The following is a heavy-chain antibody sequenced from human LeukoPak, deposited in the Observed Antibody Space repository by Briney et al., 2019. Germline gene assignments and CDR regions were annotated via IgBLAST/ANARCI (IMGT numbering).Heavy chain of an antibody. J-gene: IGHJ4*02. CDR3: AGAPAGSLEWLSPFDY. D-gene: IGHD3-3*01. V-gene: IGHV4-61*02. Sequence: SETVSLTCTVSGGSISSGSDYGSWIRRPAGRGLEWIGRIYASGSTNYNPSLKIRVTISVDTYKQQLYLKLSSVTAADTAVYYCAGAPAGSLEWLSPFDYWGQGNLVTVSS. CDR1: GGSISSGSDY. CDR2: IYASGST.